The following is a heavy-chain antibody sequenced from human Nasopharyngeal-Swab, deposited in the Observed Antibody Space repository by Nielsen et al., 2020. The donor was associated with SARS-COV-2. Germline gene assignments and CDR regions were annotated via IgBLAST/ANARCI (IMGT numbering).Heavy chain of an antibody. CDR3: AREDTDYYDSSGYFDY. CDR2: ISSSGSTI. D-gene: IGHD3-22*01. Sequence: GGSLRLSCAASGFTFSDYYMSWIRQAPGKGLEWVSYISSSGSTIYYADSVKGRFTISRDNAKNSLYLQMNSLRAADTAVYYCAREDTDYYDSSGYFDYWGLGTLVTVSS. CDR1: GFTFSDYY. V-gene: IGHV3-11*01. J-gene: IGHJ4*02.